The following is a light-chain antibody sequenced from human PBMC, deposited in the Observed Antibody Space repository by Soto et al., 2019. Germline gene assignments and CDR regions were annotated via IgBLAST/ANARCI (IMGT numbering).Light chain of an antibody. CDR3: QQYYISPPT. V-gene: IGKV4-1*01. CDR2: WAS. Sequence: DIVMTQSPDSLAVSLGERATINCKSSQSVLYSSNNKNYLAWYQQKPGQPPKLLIYWASTRESGVPDRFSGSGSGTDFTLTISSLQAEDVAVYYCQQYYISPPTFGQGPKVEIK. J-gene: IGKJ1*01. CDR1: QSVLYSSNNKNY.